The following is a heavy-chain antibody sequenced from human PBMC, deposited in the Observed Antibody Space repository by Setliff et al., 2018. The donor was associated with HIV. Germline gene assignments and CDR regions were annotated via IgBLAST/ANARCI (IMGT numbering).Heavy chain of an antibody. Sequence: LRLSCAGSGFTFNNFWMAWVRQAPGKGLEWVANIKEDGTARYYGDSVKGRFTVSRDNSRNTVFLQMTNLRVEDTAIYYCAKGVDETYFYYMDVWGKGTTVTVSS. D-gene: IGHD2-21*01. CDR1: GFTFNNFW. CDR3: AKGVDETYFYYMDV. J-gene: IGHJ6*03. CDR2: IKEDGTAR. V-gene: IGHV3-7*01.